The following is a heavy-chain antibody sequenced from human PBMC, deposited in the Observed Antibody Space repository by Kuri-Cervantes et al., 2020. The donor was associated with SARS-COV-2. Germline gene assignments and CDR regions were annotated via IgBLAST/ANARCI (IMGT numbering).Heavy chain of an antibody. Sequence: SVKVSCKVSGYTLTELSMHWVRQAPGKGLEWMGGIIPIFGTANYAQKFQGRVTITADKSTSTAYMELSSLRSEDTAVYYCARGRPLSSDAFDIWGQGTMVTVSS. CDR3: ARGRPLSSDAFDI. J-gene: IGHJ3*02. CDR1: GYTLTELS. CDR2: IIPIFGTA. V-gene: IGHV1-69*06. D-gene: IGHD2-2*01.